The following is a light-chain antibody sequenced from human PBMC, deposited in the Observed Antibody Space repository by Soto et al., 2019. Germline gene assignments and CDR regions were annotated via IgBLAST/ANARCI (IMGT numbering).Light chain of an antibody. CDR2: EVT. V-gene: IGLV2-14*01. J-gene: IGLJ1*01. Sequence: ALTQPASVSGSPGQSITISCTGTSSDVGGYNHVSWYQIHPGKAPKLIIYEVTSRPSGVSYRFSGSKSGNSASLTISGLQAEEEADYYCSSYASSSSYVFGGGTKVTVL. CDR3: SSYASSSSYV. CDR1: SSDVGGYNH.